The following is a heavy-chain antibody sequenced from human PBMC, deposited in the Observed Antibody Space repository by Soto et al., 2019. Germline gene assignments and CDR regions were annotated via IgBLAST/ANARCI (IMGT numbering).Heavy chain of an antibody. CDR3: XXXXXXXXXXXLXVYYFDS. CDR1: AYTYG. Sequence: QVHLVQSGDEVKKPGASVKVSCKASAYTYGLSWVRQAPGQGLEWMGWISGYNGNTNYAQRLQGRVTMTLDTSTNTAXXEXXXXXXXXXXXXXXXXXXXXXXXXXLXVYYFDSWGQGTLVTVSS. J-gene: IGHJ4*02. CDR2: ISGYNGNT. V-gene: IGHV1-18*01.